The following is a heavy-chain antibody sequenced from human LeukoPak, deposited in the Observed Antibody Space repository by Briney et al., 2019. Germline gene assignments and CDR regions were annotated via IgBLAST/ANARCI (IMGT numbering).Heavy chain of an antibody. V-gene: IGHV1-24*01. CDR3: ATAMVRGGNWFDP. Sequence: ASVKVSCKVSGYTLTELSMHWVRQAPGKGPEWMGGFDPEDGETIYAQKFQGRVIMTEDTSTDTAYMELSSLRSEDTAVYYCATAMVRGGNWFDPWGQGTLVTVSS. CDR2: FDPEDGET. D-gene: IGHD3-10*01. CDR1: GYTLTELS. J-gene: IGHJ5*02.